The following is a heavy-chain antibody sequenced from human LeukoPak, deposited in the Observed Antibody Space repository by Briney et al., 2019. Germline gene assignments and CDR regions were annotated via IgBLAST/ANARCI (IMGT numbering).Heavy chain of an antibody. J-gene: IGHJ6*02. CDR3: AKVRTYFYHGLDV. CDR1: GFAFSTYA. Sequence: GGSLRLSCAASGFAFSTYAMSWVRQAPGKGLEWVSGISGSGGSTYYADSVKGRFTISRDNSKNTLYLQMNSLRAEDTAVYYCAKVRTYFYHGLDVWGQGTTVTVSS. D-gene: IGHD1-14*01. V-gene: IGHV3-23*01. CDR2: ISGSGGST.